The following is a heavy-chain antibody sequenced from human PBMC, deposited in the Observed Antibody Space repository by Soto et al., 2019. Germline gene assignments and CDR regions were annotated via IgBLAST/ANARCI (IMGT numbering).Heavy chain of an antibody. J-gene: IGHJ4*02. CDR2: IIPIFGTA. CDR3: ARDRGFTMVRGAKGPFDY. V-gene: IGHV1-69*01. CDR1: GGTFSSYA. D-gene: IGHD3-10*01. Sequence: QVQLVQSGAEVKKPGSSVNVSCKASGGTFSSYAISWVRQAPGQGLEWMGGIIPIFGTANYAQKFQGRVTITADESTSTAYMELSSLRSEDTAVYYCARDRGFTMVRGAKGPFDYWGQGTLVTVSS.